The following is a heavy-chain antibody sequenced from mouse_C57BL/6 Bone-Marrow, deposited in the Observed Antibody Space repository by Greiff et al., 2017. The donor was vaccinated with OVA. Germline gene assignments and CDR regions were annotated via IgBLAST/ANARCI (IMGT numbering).Heavy chain of an antibody. CDR1: GYAFSSSW. J-gene: IGHJ3*01. CDR2: IYPGDGDT. CDR3: ARDYGGTFAY. V-gene: IGHV1-82*01. D-gene: IGHD1-1*01. Sequence: QVQLQQSGPELVKPGASVKISCKASGYAFSSSWMNWVKQRPGKGLEWIGRIYPGDGDTNYNGKFKGKATLTADKSSSTAYMQLSSLTSEDSAVYCCARDYGGTFAYWGRGTLVTVSA.